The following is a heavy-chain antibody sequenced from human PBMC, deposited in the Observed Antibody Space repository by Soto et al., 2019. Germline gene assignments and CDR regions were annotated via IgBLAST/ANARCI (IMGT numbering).Heavy chain of an antibody. CDR2: SSGGSAST. D-gene: IGHD3-3*01. CDR1: GFSFAGFA. V-gene: IGHV3-23*01. Sequence: PGGSLTLSCAATGFSFAGFAVTWGSQAPGVGLVGGSGSSGGSASTYYAHSVKGRFTISRDKSENMLYLQMNSLTAGDTAMYYYANNQTFNGYYGAFDSWGQGTLVTVSS. J-gene: IGHJ4*02. CDR3: ANNQTFNGYYGAFDS.